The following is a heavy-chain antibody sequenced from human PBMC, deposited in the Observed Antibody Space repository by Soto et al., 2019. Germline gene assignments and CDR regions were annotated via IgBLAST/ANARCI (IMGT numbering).Heavy chain of an antibody. V-gene: IGHV4-39*01. CDR3: ARGGVGEQLVYFDY. CDR1: GGSISSSSYY. CDR2: IYYSGST. J-gene: IGHJ4*02. Sequence: QLQLQESGPGLVKPSETLSLTCTVSGGSISSSSYYWGWIRQPPGKGLEWIGSIYYSGSTYYNPSLKSRVTISVDTSKNQFSLKLSSVTAADTAVYYCARGGVGEQLVYFDYWGQGTLVTVSS. D-gene: IGHD6-13*01.